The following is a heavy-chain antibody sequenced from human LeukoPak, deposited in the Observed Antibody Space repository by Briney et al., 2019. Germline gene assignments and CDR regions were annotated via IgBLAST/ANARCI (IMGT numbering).Heavy chain of an antibody. V-gene: IGHV3-23*01. CDR1: VFTFNDFA. CDR2: IADAGT. J-gene: IGHJ3*01. D-gene: IGHD3-16*01. Sequence: PGGSLRLSCAASVFTFNDFAMTWVRQAPGKGLEWVSTIADAGTYYADSVKGRFIISRDNSKNMLYLQLNSLRADDTAMYYCARNLGPFDVRGHGTMVTVSS. CDR3: ARNLGPFDV.